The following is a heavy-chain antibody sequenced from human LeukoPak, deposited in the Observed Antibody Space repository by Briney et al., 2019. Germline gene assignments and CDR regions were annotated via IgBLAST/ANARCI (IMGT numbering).Heavy chain of an antibody. J-gene: IGHJ6*04. V-gene: IGHV3-21*01. CDR3: ARESSSGWYTDYYYYGMDV. CDR1: GFTFSSYS. Sequence: GGSLRLSCAASGFTFSSYSMNWVRQAPGKGLEWVSSISSSSSYIYYADSVKGRFTISRDNAKNSLYLQMNSLRAEDTAVYYCARESSSGWYTDYYYYGMDVWGKGTTVTVSS. CDR2: ISSSSSYI. D-gene: IGHD6-19*01.